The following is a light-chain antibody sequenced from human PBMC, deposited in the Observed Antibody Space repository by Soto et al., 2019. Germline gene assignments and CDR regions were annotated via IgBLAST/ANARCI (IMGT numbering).Light chain of an antibody. Sequence: QSVLTQPDSLSGSPGQSITISCTGSSSDIGGFDLVSWYQQHPGKAPKLLLYEVNNRPSGVSNRFSGSKSGNTASLTISGLQADDEAYYYCCSYVGIRNFVFGGGTKVTVL. CDR1: SSDIGGFDL. J-gene: IGLJ2*01. CDR2: EVN. V-gene: IGLV2-23*02. CDR3: CSYVGIRNFV.